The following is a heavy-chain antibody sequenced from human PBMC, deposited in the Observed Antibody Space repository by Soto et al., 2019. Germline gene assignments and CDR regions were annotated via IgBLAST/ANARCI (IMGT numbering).Heavy chain of an antibody. CDR3: AREVAVGDHDAFDI. Sequence: QVQLVQSGAEVKKPGSSVKVSCKASGGTFSNYTVSWVRQAPGQGLLWMGRIIPILGLANYAPSFQGRVIVAADKSTGTAYMELSSLRPQDTAVYYCAREVAVGDHDAFDIWGQGTMVTVS. V-gene: IGHV1-69*08. D-gene: IGHD6-19*01. J-gene: IGHJ3*02. CDR1: GGTFSNYT. CDR2: IIPILGLA.